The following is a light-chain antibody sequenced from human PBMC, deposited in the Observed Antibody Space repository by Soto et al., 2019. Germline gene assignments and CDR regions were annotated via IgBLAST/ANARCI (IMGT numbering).Light chain of an antibody. CDR1: QSVSSW. Sequence: DIPLTQSPSTLSASGVERGTIXCRASQSVSSWLAWYQQKPGKAPKLLIYDASSLESGVPSRFSGSGSGTEFTLTISSLQPDDFATYYCQQYNSYMWTFGQGTKVDIK. CDR2: DAS. V-gene: IGKV1-5*01. CDR3: QQYNSYMWT. J-gene: IGKJ1*01.